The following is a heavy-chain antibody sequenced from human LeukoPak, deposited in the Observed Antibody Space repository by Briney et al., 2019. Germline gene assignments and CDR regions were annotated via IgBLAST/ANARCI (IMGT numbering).Heavy chain of an antibody. CDR1: GFSFSSYA. CDR2: IRGSGTDT. D-gene: IGHD3/OR15-3a*01. CDR3: AKRNDFGSHHVMPADN. Sequence: GGSLRLSCAASGFSFSSYAMSWVRQAPGKGLEWVSFIRGSGTDTYYADSVKGRFTISRDNSKNTLYLQMDSLRVEDTAVYYCAKRNDFGSHHVMPADNWGQGTLVTVSS. V-gene: IGHV3-23*01. J-gene: IGHJ4*02.